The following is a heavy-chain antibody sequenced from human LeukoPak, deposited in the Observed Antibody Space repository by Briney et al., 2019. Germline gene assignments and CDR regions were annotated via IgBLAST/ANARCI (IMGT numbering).Heavy chain of an antibody. CDR3: AKDFYGGSDYGGPFDY. J-gene: IGHJ4*02. CDR1: GFTFSSYA. Sequence: GGFLRLXCAASGFTFSSYAMSWARQAPGKGLEWISAISGSGGSTYYADSVKGRFTISRDNSKNTLYLQMNSLRAEDTAVYYCAKDFYGGSDYGGPFDYWGQGTLVTVSS. V-gene: IGHV3-23*01. CDR2: ISGSGGST. D-gene: IGHD4-23*01.